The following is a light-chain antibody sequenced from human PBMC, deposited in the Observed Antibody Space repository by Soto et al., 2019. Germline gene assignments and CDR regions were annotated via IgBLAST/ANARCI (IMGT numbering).Light chain of an antibody. CDR3: QQYNNWPPIT. CDR2: GAS. V-gene: IGKV3-15*01. J-gene: IGKJ5*01. Sequence: EIVMTQSPATLSVSPGERATLSCRASESVSSNLAWYQLKPGQAPRVLIYGASTRATGIPARFSGSGSGTEFNLTISRLQSEDFAVYYCQQYNNWPPITLGQGTRLEIK. CDR1: ESVSSN.